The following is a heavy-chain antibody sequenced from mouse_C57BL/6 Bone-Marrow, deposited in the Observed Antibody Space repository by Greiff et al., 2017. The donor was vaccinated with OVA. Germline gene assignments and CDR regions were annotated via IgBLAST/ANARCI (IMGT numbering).Heavy chain of an antibody. CDR1: GYAFTNYL. CDR3: ARPLLLQSFAY. V-gene: IGHV1-54*01. J-gene: IGHJ3*01. D-gene: IGHD1-1*01. CDR2: INPGSGGT. Sequence: QVQLQQSGAELVRPGTSVKVSCKASGYAFTNYLIEWVKQRPGQGLEWIGVINPGSGGTNYNEKFKGKATLTADKSSSTAYMQLSSLTSEDSAVYFCARPLLLQSFAYWGQGTLVTVSA.